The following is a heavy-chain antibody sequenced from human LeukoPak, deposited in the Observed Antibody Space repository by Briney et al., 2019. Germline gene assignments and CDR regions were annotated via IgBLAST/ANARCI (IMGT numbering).Heavy chain of an antibody. CDR2: IYTSGST. V-gene: IGHV4-4*07. CDR3: ARDKYDILTGYEYFDY. CDR1: GRSISSYY. Sequence: SETLSLTCTVSGRSISSYYWSWLRQPAGKGLEWIGRIYTSGSTNYNPSLKSRVTMSVDTSKNQFSLKLSSVTAADTAVYYCARDKYDILTGYEYFDYWGQGTLVTVSS. J-gene: IGHJ4*02. D-gene: IGHD3-9*01.